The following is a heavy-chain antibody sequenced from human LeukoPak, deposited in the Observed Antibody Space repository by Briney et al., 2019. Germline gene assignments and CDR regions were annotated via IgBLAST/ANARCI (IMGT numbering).Heavy chain of an antibody. CDR3: ARAGGGYSFDI. Sequence: PSETLSLTCTVSGDSINSYYWIWIRQPPGKGLEWIGYIYNSGGTNYNPSLKSRVTISLDTSKNQFSLKLSSVTAADTAVYYCARAGGGYSFDIWGQGTMVTVSS. V-gene: IGHV4-59*01. J-gene: IGHJ3*02. D-gene: IGHD2-21*01. CDR2: IYNSGGT. CDR1: GDSINSYY.